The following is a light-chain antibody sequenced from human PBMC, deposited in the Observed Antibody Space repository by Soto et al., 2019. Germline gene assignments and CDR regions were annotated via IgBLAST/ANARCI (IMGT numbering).Light chain of an antibody. J-gene: IGKJ1*01. V-gene: IGKV1-5*01. CDR1: QSISSW. CDR2: DAS. CDR3: QQYNSYSGT. Sequence: DIRMSEALSTLSAFVGDRVTITCRASQSISSWLAWYQQKPGKAPKLLIYDASSLESGVPSRFSGSGSGTEFTLTISSLQPDDFATYYCQQYNSYSGTFGQGTKVDIK.